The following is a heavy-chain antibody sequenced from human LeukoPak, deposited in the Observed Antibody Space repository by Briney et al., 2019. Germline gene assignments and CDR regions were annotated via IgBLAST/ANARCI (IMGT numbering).Heavy chain of an antibody. V-gene: IGHV3-33*08. D-gene: IGHD1-26*01. CDR3: ARAPTSYYYFDY. CDR1: GFTFSSYG. CDR2: IWYDGSNK. Sequence: PGGSLRLSCAVSGFTFSSYGMHRVRQAPGKGLEWVAVIWYDGSNKYYADSVKGRFTISRDNSKNTLYLQMNSLRAEDTAVYYCARAPTSYYYFDYWGQGTLVTVSS. J-gene: IGHJ4*02.